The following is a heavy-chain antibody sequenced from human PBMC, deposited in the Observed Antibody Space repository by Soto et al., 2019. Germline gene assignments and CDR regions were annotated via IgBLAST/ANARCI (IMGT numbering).Heavy chain of an antibody. Sequence: SETLSLTCAVYGGSFSGYYWSWIRQPPGKGLEWIGEINHSGSTNYNPSLKSRVTISVDTSKNQFSLKLSSVTAADTAVYYCARIYYDILTGPLILDYWGQGTLVPVSS. CDR2: INHSGST. CDR3: ARIYYDILTGPLILDY. V-gene: IGHV4-34*01. J-gene: IGHJ4*02. D-gene: IGHD3-9*01. CDR1: GGSFSGYY.